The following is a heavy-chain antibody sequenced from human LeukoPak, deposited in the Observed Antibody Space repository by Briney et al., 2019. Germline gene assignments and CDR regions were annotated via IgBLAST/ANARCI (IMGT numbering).Heavy chain of an antibody. CDR1: GFTFSSYR. Sequence: PGGSLRVSCAASGFTFSSYRMNWVRQAPGKGLEWVSSISSSSSYIYYADSVKGRFTISRDNAKNSLYLQMNSLRAEDTAVYYCARDIVRYYYDSSGPFDYWGQGTLVTVSS. J-gene: IGHJ4*02. D-gene: IGHD3-22*01. CDR2: ISSSSSYI. CDR3: ARDIVRYYYDSSGPFDY. V-gene: IGHV3-21*01.